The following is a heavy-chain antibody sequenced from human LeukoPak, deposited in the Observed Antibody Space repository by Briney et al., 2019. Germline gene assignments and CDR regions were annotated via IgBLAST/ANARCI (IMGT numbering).Heavy chain of an antibody. CDR2: MFYSGST. Sequence: SETLSLTCTVSGDSISSSYYYWGWIRQPPGRGLEWIGSMFYSGSTYYNPSLKSRVTISVDTSKNQFSLKLSSVTAADTAVYYCARETSQKGAHYMDVWGKGTTVTISS. V-gene: IGHV4-39*07. J-gene: IGHJ6*03. CDR1: GDSISSSYYY. CDR3: ARETSQKGAHYMDV. D-gene: IGHD3-16*01.